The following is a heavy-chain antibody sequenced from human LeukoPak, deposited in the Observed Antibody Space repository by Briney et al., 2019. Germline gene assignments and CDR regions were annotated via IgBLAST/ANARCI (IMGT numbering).Heavy chain of an antibody. CDR1: GFTFRTHW. Sequence: GGSLRLSCAASGFTFRTHWMHWVRQGPGKGLVWVSRIDSDGSSTSYADSVKGRFTISRDNAKNTLYLHMNSLRVEDTAVYYCAKDWAVAGTSFDYWGQGTLVTVSS. V-gene: IGHV3-74*01. D-gene: IGHD6-19*01. CDR2: IDSDGSST. CDR3: AKDWAVAGTSFDY. J-gene: IGHJ4*02.